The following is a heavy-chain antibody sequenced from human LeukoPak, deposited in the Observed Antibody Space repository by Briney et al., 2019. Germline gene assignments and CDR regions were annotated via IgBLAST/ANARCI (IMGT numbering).Heavy chain of an antibody. Sequence: SETLSLTCTVSGGSISSGGYYWSWIRQPPGKGLEWIGYIYHSGSTYYNPSLKSRVTISVDRSKNQFSLKLSSVTAADTAVYYCARGSSSSWYVPQNWFDPWGQGTLVTVSS. V-gene: IGHV4-30-2*01. CDR3: ARGSSSSWYVPQNWFDP. CDR1: GGSISSGGYY. D-gene: IGHD6-13*01. CDR2: IYHSGST. J-gene: IGHJ5*02.